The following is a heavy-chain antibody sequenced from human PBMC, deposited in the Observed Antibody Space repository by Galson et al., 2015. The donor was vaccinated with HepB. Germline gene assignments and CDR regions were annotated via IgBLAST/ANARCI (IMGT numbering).Heavy chain of an antibody. D-gene: IGHD6-6*01. J-gene: IGHJ4*02. CDR3: ARDHRRIATRLRPGLAAEAPDD. CDR1: GFTFGSYG. Sequence: SLRLSCAASGFTFGSYGMHWVRQAPGKGLEWVALIWYDSSNKYYVDSVKGRFTISRDNLKNTLFLQMNSLRAEDTAVYYCARDHRRIATRLRPGLAAEAPDDWGQGILVTVSS. CDR2: IWYDSSNK. V-gene: IGHV3-33*01.